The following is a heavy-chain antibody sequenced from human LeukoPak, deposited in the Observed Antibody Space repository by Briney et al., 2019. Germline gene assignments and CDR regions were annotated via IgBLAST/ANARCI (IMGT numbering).Heavy chain of an antibody. J-gene: IGHJ6*03. Sequence: SETLSLTCTVSGGSISSGTYYWSWIRQPPGKGLEWIGEINHSGSTNYNPSLKSRVTISVDTSKNQFSLKLSSVTAADTAVYYCARRRITMVRGVMYYMDVWGKGTTVTISS. CDR1: GGSISSGTYY. CDR2: INHSGST. D-gene: IGHD3-10*01. CDR3: ARRRITMVRGVMYYMDV. V-gene: IGHV4-39*07.